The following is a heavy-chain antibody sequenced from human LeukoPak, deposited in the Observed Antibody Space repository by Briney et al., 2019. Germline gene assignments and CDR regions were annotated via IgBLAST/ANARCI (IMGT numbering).Heavy chain of an antibody. Sequence: ASVNVSCKASGYTFTGYCMHWVRQAPGQGLEWMGWINPNSGGTNYAQKFQGRVTMTRDTSISTAYMELSRLRSDDTAVYYCARAYDSSGYYFDYWGQGTLVTVSS. V-gene: IGHV1-2*02. CDR3: ARAYDSSGYYFDY. J-gene: IGHJ4*02. CDR2: INPNSGGT. CDR1: GYTFTGYC. D-gene: IGHD3-22*01.